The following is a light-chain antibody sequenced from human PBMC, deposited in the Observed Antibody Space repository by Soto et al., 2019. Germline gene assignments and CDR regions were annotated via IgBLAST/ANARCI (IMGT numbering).Light chain of an antibody. Sequence: QAVVTQEPSRTVSPGGTVTLTCGSSTRAVTNGHYPYWFQEKPGQAPRTLIYDTTNSHSWTPARFSGSLLGGKAALTLSGAQPEDESEYYCLLSYNGPYGFGTGTKVTVL. CDR2: DTT. CDR3: LLSYNGPYG. CDR1: TRAVTNGHY. J-gene: IGLJ1*01. V-gene: IGLV7-46*01.